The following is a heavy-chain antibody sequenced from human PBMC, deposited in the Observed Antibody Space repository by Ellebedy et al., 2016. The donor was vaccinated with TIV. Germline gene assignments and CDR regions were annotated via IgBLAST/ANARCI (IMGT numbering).Heavy chain of an antibody. V-gene: IGHV1-18*01. J-gene: IGHJ4*02. CDR2: IGTDKGDT. Sequence: AASVKVSCKASGYSFTTYGINWVRQAPGQGLEWMGRIGTDKGDTDYAQSLQGRVDMTTDTSTTTAYMELRNLTSDDTAVYYCARLIKWEHRGWGQGTLVTVYS. CDR3: ARLIKWEHRG. D-gene: IGHD1-26*01. CDR1: GYSFTTYG.